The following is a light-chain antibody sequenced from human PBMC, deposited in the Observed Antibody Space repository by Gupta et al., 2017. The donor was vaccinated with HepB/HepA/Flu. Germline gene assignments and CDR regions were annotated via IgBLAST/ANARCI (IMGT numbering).Light chain of an antibody. CDR3: KTWDDSLNAWV. CDR2: SNN. J-gene: IGLJ3*02. V-gene: IGLV1-44*01. CDR1: SSSIGSNT. Sequence: QSVLTQPPPASGTPGQRVLIPCSGTSSSIGSNTVNWYQQLPGTAPKLLICSNNQRPSGVPDRFSGSKSGTSASLAISGLQSEDEADYYCKTWDDSLNAWVFGGGTKVTVL.